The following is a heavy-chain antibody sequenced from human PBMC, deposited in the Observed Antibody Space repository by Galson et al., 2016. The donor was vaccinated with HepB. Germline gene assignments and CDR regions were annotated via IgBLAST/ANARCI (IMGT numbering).Heavy chain of an antibody. Sequence: SLRLSCAASGFTFSGYSMNWVRQAPGKGLEWVSCISSSAGAIYSADSVKGRFTISSDNAKNSLYLQMNSLRAEDTAVYYCAREDWGSQSLLRLFDSWGQGTLVTVSS. CDR2: ISSSAGAI. CDR3: AREDWGSQSLLRLFDS. V-gene: IGHV3-48*04. CDR1: GFTFSGYS. D-gene: IGHD2-15*01. J-gene: IGHJ4*02.